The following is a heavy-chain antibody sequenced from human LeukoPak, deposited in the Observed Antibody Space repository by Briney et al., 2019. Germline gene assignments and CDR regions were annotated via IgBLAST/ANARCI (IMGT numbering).Heavy chain of an antibody. CDR2: IYYSGST. J-gene: IGHJ4*02. CDR1: GGSISSYY. D-gene: IGHD1-26*01. V-gene: IGHV4-59*08. Sequence: PSETLSLTCTVSGGSISSYYWSWIRQPPGKGLEWIGYIYYSGSTYYNPSLKSRVTISVDTSKNQFSLKLSSVTAADTAVYYCARHKIVGATPNWGQGTLVTVSS. CDR3: ARHKIVGATPN.